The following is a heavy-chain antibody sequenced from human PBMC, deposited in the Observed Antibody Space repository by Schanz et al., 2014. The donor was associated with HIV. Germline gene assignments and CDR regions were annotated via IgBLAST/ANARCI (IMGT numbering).Heavy chain of an antibody. J-gene: IGHJ2*01. CDR2: INALGTTT. V-gene: IGHV3-74*01. CDR3: ARESNGAFDL. CDR1: GFTFSNDW. Sequence: EVQLVESGGGLVQPGGSLRLSCAASGFTFSNDWMHWVRQAPAKGLVWVSRINALGTTTAYADSVKGRFAISRDNAKRTLYLQMNSLRAEESAVFYCARESNGAFDLWGRGTLVTVSS.